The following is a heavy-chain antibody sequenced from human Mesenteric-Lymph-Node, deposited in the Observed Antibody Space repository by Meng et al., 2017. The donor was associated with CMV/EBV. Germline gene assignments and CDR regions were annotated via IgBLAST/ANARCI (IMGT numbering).Heavy chain of an antibody. Sequence: SETLSLTCAVYGESFSDYYWSWIRQPPGRGLEWLGSIYFSGTTYYSPSLKSRVTMSVDTSKIQFSLRLNSVTPADTAVYYCAREKAPYYDYWSGSSSRDYYGLDVWGQGTTVTVSS. CDR1: GESFSDYY. J-gene: IGHJ6*02. D-gene: IGHD3-3*01. V-gene: IGHV4-4*07. CDR2: IYFSGTT. CDR3: AREKAPYYDYWSGSSSRDYYGLDV.